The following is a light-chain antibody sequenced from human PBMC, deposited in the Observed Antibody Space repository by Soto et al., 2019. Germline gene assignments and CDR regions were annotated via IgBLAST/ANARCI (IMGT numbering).Light chain of an antibody. Sequence: DIQMTQSPSTLSGSVGDRVTITCRASQHINTWLAWYQQKSGKAPKLLMYDASSLESGVPSRFSGSSSGTEFTLTISSVQPGDFATYYCQQYHSYPYTFGQGTKLEIK. CDR1: QHINTW. J-gene: IGKJ2*01. V-gene: IGKV1-5*01. CDR2: DAS. CDR3: QQYHSYPYT.